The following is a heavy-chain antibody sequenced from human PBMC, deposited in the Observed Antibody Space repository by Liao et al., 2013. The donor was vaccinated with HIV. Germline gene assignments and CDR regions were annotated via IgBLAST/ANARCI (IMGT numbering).Heavy chain of an antibody. Sequence: QLQLQESGPGLVKPSQTLSLTCTVSGGSINSGSYYWSWIRQPAGKGMEWIGRIYTSGSTNYNPSLKSRVTISVDTSKNQFSLKLSSVTAADTAVYYCARDPGQWIRFWSGNHPRRGGFDYWGQGTLVTVSS. CDR1: GGSINSGSYY. CDR3: ARDPGQWIRFWSGNHPRRGGFDY. V-gene: IGHV4-61*02. J-gene: IGHJ4*02. D-gene: IGHD3-3*01. CDR2: IYTSGST.